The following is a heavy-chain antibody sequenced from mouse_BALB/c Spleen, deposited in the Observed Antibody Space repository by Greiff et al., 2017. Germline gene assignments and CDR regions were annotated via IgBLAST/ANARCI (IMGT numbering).Heavy chain of an antibody. V-gene: IGHV14-4*02. CDR2: IDPENGDT. Sequence: VQLQQSGAELVRPGASVKLSCTASGFNIKDYYMHWVKQRPEQGLEWIGWIDPENGDTEYAPKFQGKATMTADTSSNTAYLQLSSLTSEDTAVYYCNLYGYYAMDYWGQGTSVTVSS. J-gene: IGHJ4*01. CDR1: GFNIKDYY. CDR3: NLYGYYAMDY. D-gene: IGHD1-1*02.